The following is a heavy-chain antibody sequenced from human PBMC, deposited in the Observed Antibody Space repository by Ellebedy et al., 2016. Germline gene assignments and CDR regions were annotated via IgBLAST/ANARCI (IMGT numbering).Heavy chain of an antibody. CDR1: GFAFNGYS. CDR2: ISSDSGTI. V-gene: IGHV3-48*01. J-gene: IGHJ4*02. D-gene: IGHD2-2*01. CDR3: RQGHYADY. Sequence: GESLKISCAASGFAFNGYSMDWVRQAPGKGLEWVSFISSDSGTIYYADSVQGRFTISRDNFRNTLHLQMNNLRGEDTAVYYCRQGHYADYWGQGTLVTVSS.